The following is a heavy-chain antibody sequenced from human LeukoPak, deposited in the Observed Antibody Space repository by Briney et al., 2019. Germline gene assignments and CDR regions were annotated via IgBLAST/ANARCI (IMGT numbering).Heavy chain of an antibody. Sequence: GESLNISCKASGYSFTSYYIHWVRQAPGQGLEWMGVINPSGGSTNYAQKFQGRVTMTRDTSTSTVHIELSSLRSEDTAVYYCASPIAHSSSQPYSLPNYWGQGTLVTVSS. D-gene: IGHD6-13*01. CDR1: GYSFTSYY. CDR2: INPSGGST. V-gene: IGHV1-46*01. CDR3: ASPIAHSSSQPYSLPNY. J-gene: IGHJ4*02.